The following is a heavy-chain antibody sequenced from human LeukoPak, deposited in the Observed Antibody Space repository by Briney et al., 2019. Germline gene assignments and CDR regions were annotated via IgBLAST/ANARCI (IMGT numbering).Heavy chain of an antibody. D-gene: IGHD3-3*01. V-gene: IGHV4-59*01. CDR3: ARESRSGGYYVDY. J-gene: IGHJ4*02. Sequence: PSETLSLTCTVSGGSISSYYWSWIRQPPGKGLEWIGYIYYSGSTNYNPSLKSRVTISVDTSKNEFSLKLSSVTAADTAVYYCARESRSGGYYVDYWGQGTLVTVSS. CDR2: IYYSGST. CDR1: GGSISSYY.